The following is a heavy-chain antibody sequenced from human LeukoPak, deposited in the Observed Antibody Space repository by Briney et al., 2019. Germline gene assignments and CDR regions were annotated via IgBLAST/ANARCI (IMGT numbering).Heavy chain of an antibody. V-gene: IGHV3-7*01. Sequence: GGSLRLSCAASGFTFSSYSMNWVRQAPGKGLEWVANIKQDGSEKHFGDSVKGRFTISRDNAKKSLYLQMDSLRAEDTAVYYCARDLNIVVVPAHGMDVWGQGTTVTVSS. CDR1: GFTFSSYS. CDR3: ARDLNIVVVPAHGMDV. D-gene: IGHD2-2*01. CDR2: IKQDGSEK. J-gene: IGHJ6*02.